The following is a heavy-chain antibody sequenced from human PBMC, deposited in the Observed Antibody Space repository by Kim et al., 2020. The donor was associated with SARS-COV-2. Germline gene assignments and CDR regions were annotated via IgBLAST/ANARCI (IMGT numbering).Heavy chain of an antibody. J-gene: IGHJ4*02. D-gene: IGHD4-17*01. CDR1: GFTFSGSA. Sequence: GGSLRLSCAASGFTFSGSAMHWVRQASGKGLEWVGRIRSKANSYATAYAASVKGRFTISRDDSKNTAYLQMNSLKTEDTAVYYCRVVLRYPREGADYWGQGTLVTVSS. V-gene: IGHV3-73*01. CDR3: RVVLRYPREGADY. CDR2: IRSKANSYAT.